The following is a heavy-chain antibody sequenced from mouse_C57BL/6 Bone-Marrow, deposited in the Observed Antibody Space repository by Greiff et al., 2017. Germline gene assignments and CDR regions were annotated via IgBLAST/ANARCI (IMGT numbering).Heavy chain of an antibody. D-gene: IGHD2-3*01. CDR1: GFSLTSYG. CDR3: ARKGDDGYYPFAY. CDR2: IWSGGST. J-gene: IGHJ3*01. V-gene: IGHV2-2*01. Sequence: VQVVESGPGLVQPSQSLSITCTVSGFSLTSYGVHWVRQSPGKGLEWLGVIWSGGSTDYNAAFISRLSISKDNSKSQVFFKMNSLQADDTAIYYCARKGDDGYYPFAYWGQGTLVTVSA.